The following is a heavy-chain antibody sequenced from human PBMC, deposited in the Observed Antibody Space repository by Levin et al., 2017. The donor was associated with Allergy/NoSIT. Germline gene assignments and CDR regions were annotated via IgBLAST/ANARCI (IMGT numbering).Heavy chain of an antibody. CDR2: IGTAGDT. CDR1: GFTFSSCD. J-gene: IGHJ2*01. D-gene: IGHD3/OR15-3a*01. V-gene: IGHV3-13*04. CDR3: TRGRSGTWWYSDL. Sequence: GGSLRLSCAASGFTFSSCDMHWVRQVTGKGLEWVSAIGTAGDTYYPASVKGRFTISRENAENSVYLQMNSLRVGDTAVYYCTRGRSGTWWYSDLWGRGTLVTVSS.